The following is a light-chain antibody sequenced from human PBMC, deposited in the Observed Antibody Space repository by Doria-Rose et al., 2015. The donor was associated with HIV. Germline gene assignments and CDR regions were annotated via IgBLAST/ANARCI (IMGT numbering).Light chain of an antibody. CDR3: QQSYRTPRT. CDR1: QSISNY. V-gene: IGKV1-39*01. J-gene: IGKJ1*01. Sequence: DVRVNHYPPSLSASVVDRVNITCRASQSISNYLNWYQQKPGKAPKLLIYAASSLRSGVPSRFSGSGSGTDFTLTISSLQPEDFATYYCQQSYRTPRTFGQGTKVEIK. CDR2: AAS.